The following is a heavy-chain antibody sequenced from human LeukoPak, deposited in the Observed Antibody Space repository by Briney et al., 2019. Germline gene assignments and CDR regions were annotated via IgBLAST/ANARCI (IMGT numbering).Heavy chain of an antibody. CDR2: TYYRSTWYS. V-gene: IGHV6-1*01. Sequence: SQTLSLTCAISGDSVSSNSVRNWIRQSPSRGLEWLGRTYYRSTWYSDYAVSVRGRITVNPDTSKNQFSLHLNSVTPEDTAVYYCARRLTQYDCFDPWGQGILSPSPQ. D-gene: IGHD2-2*01. CDR1: GDSVSSNSV. CDR3: ARRLTQYDCFDP. J-gene: IGHJ5*02.